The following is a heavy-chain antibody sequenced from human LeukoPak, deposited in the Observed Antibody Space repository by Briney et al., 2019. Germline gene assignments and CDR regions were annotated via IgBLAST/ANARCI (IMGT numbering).Heavy chain of an antibody. V-gene: IGHV3-48*01. J-gene: IGHJ4*02. CDR3: ARVVQDVTGADY. D-gene: IGHD2-8*02. Sequence: PGGSLRLSCAASGFTFSSYRMNWVRQAPGKGLEWLSYIHSSSSTIYYADSVKGRFSISRDNAKNSLYLQMNSLRAEDTAVYYCARVVQDVTGADYWGQGTLVTVSS. CDR2: IHSSSSTI. CDR1: GFTFSSYR.